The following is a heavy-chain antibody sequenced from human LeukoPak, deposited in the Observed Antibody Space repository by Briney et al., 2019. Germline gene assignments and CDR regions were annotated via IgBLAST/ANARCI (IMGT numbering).Heavy chain of an antibody. CDR1: GFTFSSHW. CDR3: AKALYGGHDY. CDR2: ISENRYTT. D-gene: IGHD4-23*01. Sequence: GGSLRLSCAASGFTFSSHWMHWVRQAPGKGLVWVSRISENRYTTNYADSVKGRFTISRDNAKNTVYLQMNSLRAEDTAVYYCAKALYGGHDYWGQGTLVTVSS. J-gene: IGHJ4*02. V-gene: IGHV3-74*01.